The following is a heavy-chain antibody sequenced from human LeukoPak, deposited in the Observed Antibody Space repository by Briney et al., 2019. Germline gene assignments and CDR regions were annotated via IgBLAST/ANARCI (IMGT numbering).Heavy chain of an antibody. J-gene: IGHJ4*02. V-gene: IGHV3-23*01. CDR1: GFTFSSYA. CDR3: AKDKGNTNYYDSSGAFDC. CDR2: ITASADTT. Sequence: GGSLRLSCAASGFTFSSYAMSWVRQAPGKGLEWVSAITASADTTYYVDSVKGRFTISRDSSKKTLYLQMNSLRAEDTAVYYCAKDKGNTNYYDSSGAFDCWGQGTLVTVSS. D-gene: IGHD3-22*01.